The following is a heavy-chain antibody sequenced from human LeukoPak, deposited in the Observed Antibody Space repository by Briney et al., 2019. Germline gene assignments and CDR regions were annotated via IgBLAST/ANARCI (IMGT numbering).Heavy chain of an antibody. V-gene: IGHV4-31*03. CDR1: GASFSSGDQY. J-gene: IGHJ4*02. CDR2: IHPSGTL. Sequence: SQTLSLTCTVSGASFSSGDQYWNWIRQSPGKGLEWIGSIHPSGTLYNNPSLESRVTMSMDTSKNQFSLDLNSVTAADTAVYFCSRGLDSRKLGYWGQGTLVTVSS. D-gene: IGHD3-22*01. CDR3: SRGLDSRKLGY.